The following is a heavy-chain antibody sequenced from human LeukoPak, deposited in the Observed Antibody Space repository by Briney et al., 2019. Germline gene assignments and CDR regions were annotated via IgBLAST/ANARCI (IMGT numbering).Heavy chain of an antibody. Sequence: GGSLRLSCAASGFTFSSYAMSWVRQAPGKGLEWVSATSGSGGSTYYADSVKGWFTISRDNSKNTLYLQMNSLRAEDTAVYYCAKDYSLGLEWFHLPYYMDVWGKGTTVTVSS. V-gene: IGHV3-23*01. CDR2: TSGSGGST. CDR3: AKDYSLGLEWFHLPYYMDV. D-gene: IGHD3-3*01. J-gene: IGHJ6*03. CDR1: GFTFSSYA.